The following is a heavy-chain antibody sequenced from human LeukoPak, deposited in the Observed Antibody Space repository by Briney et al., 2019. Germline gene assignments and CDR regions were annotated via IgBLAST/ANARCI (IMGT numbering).Heavy chain of an antibody. CDR2: IYYSGST. D-gene: IGHD3-3*01. Sequence: PSETLSLTCTVSGGSVSSGSYYWSWIRQPPGKGLEWIGYIYYSGSTNYSPSLKSRVTISVDTSKNQFSLKLSSVTAADTAVYYCARVNDFWSGPFDYWGQGTLVTVSS. V-gene: IGHV4-61*01. CDR3: ARVNDFWSGPFDY. CDR1: GGSVSSGSYY. J-gene: IGHJ4*02.